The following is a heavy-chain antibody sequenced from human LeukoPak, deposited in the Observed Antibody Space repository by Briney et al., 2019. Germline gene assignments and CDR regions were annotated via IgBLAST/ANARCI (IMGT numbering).Heavy chain of an antibody. Sequence: SGGSLRLSCAASGFTFSSYAMHWVRQAPGKGLEWVAVISYDGSNKYYADSVKGRFTISRDNSKNTLYLQMNSLRAEDTAVYYCARGGDSSSWPLDYWGQGTLVTVSS. CDR2: ISYDGSNK. V-gene: IGHV3-30-3*01. J-gene: IGHJ4*02. CDR3: ARGGDSSSWPLDY. D-gene: IGHD6-13*01. CDR1: GFTFSSYA.